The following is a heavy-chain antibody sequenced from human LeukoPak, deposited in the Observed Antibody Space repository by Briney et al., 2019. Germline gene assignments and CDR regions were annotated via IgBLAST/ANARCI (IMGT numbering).Heavy chain of an antibody. CDR1: GFTFSSYA. V-gene: IGHV3-30*14. Sequence: GGSLRLSCAASGFTFSSYAMHWVRQAPGKGLEWVAVISYDGSNKYYADSVKGRFTISRDNSKNTLYLQMNSLRAEDTAVYYCARVRERTISCMDVWGKGTTVTVSS. CDR2: ISYDGSNK. D-gene: IGHD3-3*01. J-gene: IGHJ6*03. CDR3: ARVRERTISCMDV.